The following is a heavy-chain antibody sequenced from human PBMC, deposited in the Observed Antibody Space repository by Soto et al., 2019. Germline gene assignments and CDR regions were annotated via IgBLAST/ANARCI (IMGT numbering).Heavy chain of an antibody. D-gene: IGHD5-18*01. Sequence: SETLSLTCTVSGGSINSYYWSWIRQPPGKGLEWIGNIYYSGSTNYNPSLKSRVTISVDTSKNQFSLKLSFVTAADTAVYYCARGIQLGPITYYFDYWGQGTLVTVSS. J-gene: IGHJ4*02. CDR1: GGSINSYY. CDR3: ARGIQLGPITYYFDY. V-gene: IGHV4-59*12. CDR2: IYYSGST.